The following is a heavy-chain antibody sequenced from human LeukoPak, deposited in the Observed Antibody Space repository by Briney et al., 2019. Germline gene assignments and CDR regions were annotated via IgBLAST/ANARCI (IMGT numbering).Heavy chain of an antibody. J-gene: IGHJ6*03. CDR1: GYTFTSYY. D-gene: IGHD4-17*01. CDR2: INPSGGST. Sequence: ASVKVSCKASGYTFTSYYMHWVRQAPGQGLEWMGIINPSGGSTSYAQKFQGRVTMTRDTSTSTVYMELSSLRSEDTAVYYCARDPRYGDYVTDYYYYMDVWGKGTTVTVSS. V-gene: IGHV1-46*01. CDR3: ARDPRYGDYVTDYYYYMDV.